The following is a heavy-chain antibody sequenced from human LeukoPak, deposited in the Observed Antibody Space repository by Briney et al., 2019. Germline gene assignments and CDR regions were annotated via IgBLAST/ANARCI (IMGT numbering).Heavy chain of an antibody. CDR2: ISYSGTT. CDR1: GGSISTSSYC. V-gene: IGHV4-39*01. Sequence: SETLSLTCTVSGGSISTSSYCWGWIRQPPGKGLEWIGSISYSGTTYYSPSLKSRVTISVDTSNNQFSLRLTSVTAADTAVYFCARHPSSAWHADYWGHGSLVTVSS. CDR3: ARHPSSAWHADY. D-gene: IGHD6-25*01. J-gene: IGHJ4*01.